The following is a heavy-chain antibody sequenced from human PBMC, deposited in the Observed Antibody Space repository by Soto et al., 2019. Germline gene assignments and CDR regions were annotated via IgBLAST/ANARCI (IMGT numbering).Heavy chain of an antibody. CDR2: TFYRSKWYN. CDR3: ARGIGAAAMIDP. D-gene: IGHD2-2*01. J-gene: IGHJ5*02. CDR1: GDSVSSNSAA. Sequence: LSQTLSLTCAISGDSVSSNSAAWNWIRQSPSRGLEWLGRTFYRSKWYNEYAESVKSRITINPDTPKNQFSLQLNSVTPEDTAVNYCARGIGAAAMIDPWGQGTLVTVSS. V-gene: IGHV6-1*01.